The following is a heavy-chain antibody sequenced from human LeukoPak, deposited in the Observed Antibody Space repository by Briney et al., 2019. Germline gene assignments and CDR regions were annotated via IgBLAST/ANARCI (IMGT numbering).Heavy chain of an antibody. Sequence: SQTLSLTCAISGDSVFSNSSWNWIRQSPSRGLEWLGRAYYRSKWYNDYGVSVKSRININPDTSKNHFSLQLSSVTPEATAVYYCERGGQGVGHRADEGFNTGGKGPMVPVS. V-gene: IGHV6-1*01. CDR2: AYYRSKWYN. J-gene: IGHJ3*01. D-gene: IGHD3-10*01. CDR1: GDSVFSNSS. CDR3: ERGGQGVGHRADEGFNT.